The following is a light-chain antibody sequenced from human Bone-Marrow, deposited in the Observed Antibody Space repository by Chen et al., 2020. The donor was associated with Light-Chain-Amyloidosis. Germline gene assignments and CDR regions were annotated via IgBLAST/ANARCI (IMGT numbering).Light chain of an antibody. Sequence: EIVLTQSPGTLSLSPGEGANLSCRASQTISSNYLTWYQQKFGQAPRPLMYGASSRATGIPDRFTGSGSGTDFTLNNNRLEPEDCAMYYCKQYGTSPLTFGGGTKVEIK. CDR2: GAS. CDR1: QTISSNY. V-gene: IGKV3-20*01. CDR3: KQYGTSPLT. J-gene: IGKJ4*01.